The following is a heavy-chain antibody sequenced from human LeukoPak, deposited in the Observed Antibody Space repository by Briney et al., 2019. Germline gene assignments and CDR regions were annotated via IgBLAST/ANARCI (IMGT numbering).Heavy chain of an antibody. CDR2: ISGSGGSP. Sequence: GGSLRLSCAASGFTFTSYAMSWGRQAPGKGLEWVSAISGSGGSPYYADSVKGRFTISRDNSKNTLYLQMNSLRAEDTAVYYCAKDPGIAAGRGYYFHYWGQGTLVTVSS. D-gene: IGHD6-13*01. J-gene: IGHJ4*02. CDR3: AKDPGIAAGRGYYFHY. CDR1: GFTFTSYA. V-gene: IGHV3-23*01.